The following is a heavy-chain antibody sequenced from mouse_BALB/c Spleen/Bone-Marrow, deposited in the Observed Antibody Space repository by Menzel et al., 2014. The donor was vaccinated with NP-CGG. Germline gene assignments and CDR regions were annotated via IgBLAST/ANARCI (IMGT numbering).Heavy chain of an antibody. CDR3: ASGTPATSYYALDY. J-gene: IGHJ4*01. CDR1: GYTFTRYV. CDR2: INPYNDGI. Sequence: EVQLQQSGPELVKPGASVKMSCKASGYTFTRYVIHWVRQKPGQGLEWIGYINPYNDGIKYNEKFKGKATLTSDKSSNTAYMELSSLTSEDSAVYYCASGTPATSYYALDYWGQGTSVTVSS. V-gene: IGHV1-14*01. D-gene: IGHD1-2*01.